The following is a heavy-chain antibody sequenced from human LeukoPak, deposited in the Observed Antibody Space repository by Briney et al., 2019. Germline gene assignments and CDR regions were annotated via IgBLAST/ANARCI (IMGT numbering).Heavy chain of an antibody. D-gene: IGHD3-22*01. V-gene: IGHV1-46*01. Sequence: GASVKVSCKASGYTFTSYYMHWVRQAPGQGLEWMGIINPSGGSTSYAQKFQGRVTMTRDTSTSTVYMELSSLRSEDTAVYYCARTYYYDSSGYSHDAFDIWGQGTMVTVSS. CDR2: INPSGGST. J-gene: IGHJ3*02. CDR3: ARTYYYDSSGYSHDAFDI. CDR1: GYTFTSYY.